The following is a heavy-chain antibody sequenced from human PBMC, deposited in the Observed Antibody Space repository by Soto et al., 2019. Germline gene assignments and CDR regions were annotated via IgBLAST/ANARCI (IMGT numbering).Heavy chain of an antibody. J-gene: IGHJ4*02. V-gene: IGHV3-33*01. Sequence: QVQLVESGGGVVQPGRSLRLSCAASGFTFSSYGMHWVRQAPGKGLECVAVIWYDGSNKYYADSVKGRFTISRDNSKNTLYLQMNSLRAEDTAVYYCARGRPSSGWARASVYFAYWGQGTLVTVSS. D-gene: IGHD6-19*01. CDR3: ARGRPSSGWARASVYFAY. CDR2: IWYDGSNK. CDR1: GFTFSSYG.